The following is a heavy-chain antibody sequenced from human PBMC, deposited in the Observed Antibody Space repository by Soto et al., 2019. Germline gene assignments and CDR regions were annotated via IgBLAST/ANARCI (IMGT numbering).Heavy chain of an antibody. CDR1: GFTFSSYG. V-gene: IGHV3-30*18. Sequence: QVQLVESGGGVVQPGRSLRLSCAASGFTFSSYGMHWVRQAPGKGLEWVAVISYDGSNKYYADSVKGRFTISRDNSKNTLYLQMNSLRSEDTAVYYCAKVAIVLVLYYYGMVVWGQGTTVTVSS. CDR2: ISYDGSNK. CDR3: AKVAIVLVLYYYGMVV. J-gene: IGHJ6*02. D-gene: IGHD2-21*01.